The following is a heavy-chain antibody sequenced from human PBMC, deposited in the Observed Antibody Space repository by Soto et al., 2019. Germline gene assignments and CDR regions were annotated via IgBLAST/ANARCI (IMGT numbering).Heavy chain of an antibody. CDR2: ISYDGSNK. CDR3: AKKVSTMVRGVITPPDFDY. D-gene: IGHD3-10*01. CDR1: GFTFSSYG. V-gene: IGHV3-30*18. J-gene: IGHJ4*02. Sequence: GGSLRLSCAASGFTFSSYGMHWVRQAPGKGLEWVAVISYDGSNKYYADSVKGRFTISRDNSKNTLYLQMNSLRAEDAAVYYCAKKVSTMVRGVITPPDFDYWGQGTLVTVSS.